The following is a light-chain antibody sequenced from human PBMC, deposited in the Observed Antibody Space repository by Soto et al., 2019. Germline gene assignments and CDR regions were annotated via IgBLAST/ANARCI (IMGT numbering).Light chain of an antibody. V-gene: IGKV3-11*01. Sequence: CMASQSVSSYLAWYQQKPGQAPRLLIYDASNRATGIPARFSGSGSGTDFTLTISSLEPEDFAVYYCQQRSNWPPITFGQGTRLEI. CDR1: QSVSSY. J-gene: IGKJ5*01. CDR2: DAS. CDR3: QQRSNWPPIT.